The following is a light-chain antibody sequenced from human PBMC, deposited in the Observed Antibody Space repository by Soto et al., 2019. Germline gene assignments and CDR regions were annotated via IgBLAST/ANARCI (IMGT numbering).Light chain of an antibody. J-gene: IGLJ1*01. CDR3: SSYTSSSTRV. V-gene: IGLV2-14*03. CDR1: SSDVGAYNF. Sequence: QSVLTQPASVSGSPGQSITISCTGTSSDVGAYNFVSWYQQHPGKAPKLMIYDVNNRPSGVSNRFSGSKSGNTASLTISGLQAEDEADYYCSSYTSSSTRVFGTGTKVTVL. CDR2: DVN.